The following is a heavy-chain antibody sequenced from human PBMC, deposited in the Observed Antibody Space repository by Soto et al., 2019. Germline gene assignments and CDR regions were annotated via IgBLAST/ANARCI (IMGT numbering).Heavy chain of an antibody. V-gene: IGHV3-30*18. CDR2: ISYDGSNK. CDR1: GFTFSSYG. J-gene: IGHJ5*02. D-gene: IGHD3-10*01. CDR3: AKDRGELPFS. Sequence: GGSLRLSCAASGFTFSSYGMHWVRQAPGKGLEWVAVISYDGSNKYYADSVKGRFTISRDNSKNTLYLQMNSLRAEDTAVYYCAKDRGELPFSWGQGTLVTVSS.